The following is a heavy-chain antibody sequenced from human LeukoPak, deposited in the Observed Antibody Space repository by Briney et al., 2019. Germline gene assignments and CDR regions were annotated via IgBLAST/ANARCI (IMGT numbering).Heavy chain of an antibody. J-gene: IGHJ4*01. CDR3: ARDGAPPGLYFDL. CDR1: GFTFSSYC. Sequence: GGSLTLSCAVSGFTFSSYCMNWVRQAPGKGLEWVASIRMDGVEKTYVDSVKGRFTISRDNTYNSLYLQMSSLRVEDTAVYFCARDGAPPGLYFDLWGRGTLVTVSS. D-gene: IGHD6-13*01. V-gene: IGHV3-7*01. CDR2: IRMDGVEK.